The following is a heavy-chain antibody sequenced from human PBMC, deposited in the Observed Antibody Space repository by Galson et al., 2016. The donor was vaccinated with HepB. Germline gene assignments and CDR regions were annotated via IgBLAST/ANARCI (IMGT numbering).Heavy chain of an antibody. CDR2: IYQGETA. CDR3: ARGTYDFWSGFSPTEYYFDY. CDR1: GVSITSSGFS. Sequence: LSLTCAVSGVSITSSGFSWNWIRQPPGKGLEWIGYIYQGETAYYTPSLRSRVTMALHRTNNLFSLKLSSVTAADPAVYYCARGTYDFWSGFSPTEYYFDYWGQGALVAVSS. D-gene: IGHD3-3*01. J-gene: IGHJ4*02. V-gene: IGHV4-30-2*01.